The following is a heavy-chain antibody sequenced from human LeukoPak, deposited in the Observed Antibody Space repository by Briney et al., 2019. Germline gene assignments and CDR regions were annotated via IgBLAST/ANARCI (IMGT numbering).Heavy chain of an antibody. D-gene: IGHD3-10*01. CDR2: ISGSGGNT. CDR1: GFSFSNYG. Sequence: GGSLRLSCAASGFSFSNYGMHWVRQAPGKGLEWVSGISGSGGNTYYTDSVKGRFTISRDNSKNTLYLQMNSLRAEDTAVYYCVQGTRRGAITMVRGVIGKSYYFDSWGQGTLVTVSS. CDR3: VQGTRRGAITMVRGVIGKSYYFDS. V-gene: IGHV3-NL1*01. J-gene: IGHJ4*02.